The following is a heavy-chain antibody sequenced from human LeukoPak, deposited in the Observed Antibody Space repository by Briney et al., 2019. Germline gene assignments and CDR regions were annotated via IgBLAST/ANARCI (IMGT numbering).Heavy chain of an antibody. V-gene: IGHV3-30-3*01. CDR3: ARDKDYYYGMDV. J-gene: IGHJ6*02. CDR2: ISYDGSNK. Sequence: GGSLRLSCAASGFTFSTYHMNWVRQAPGKGLEWVAVISYDGSNKYYADSVKGRFTISRDNSKNTLYLQMNSLRAEDTAVYYCARDKDYYYGMDVWGQGTTVTVSS. CDR1: GFTFSTYH.